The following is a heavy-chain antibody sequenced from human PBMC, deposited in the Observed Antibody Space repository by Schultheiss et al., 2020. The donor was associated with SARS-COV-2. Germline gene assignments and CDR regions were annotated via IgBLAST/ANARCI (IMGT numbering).Heavy chain of an antibody. CDR2: IIPIFGTA. CDR1: GGTFSSYA. J-gene: IGHJ6*02. Sequence: SVKVSCKASGGTFSSYAISWVRQAPGHGLVWMGGIIPIFGTANYAQKFQGRVTITADKSTSTAYMELSSLRSEDTAVYYCARDDIDDFWSGYSPSNYYYGMDVWGHGTTVTVSS. CDR3: ARDDIDDFWSGYSPSNYYYGMDV. D-gene: IGHD3-3*01. V-gene: IGHV1-69*06.